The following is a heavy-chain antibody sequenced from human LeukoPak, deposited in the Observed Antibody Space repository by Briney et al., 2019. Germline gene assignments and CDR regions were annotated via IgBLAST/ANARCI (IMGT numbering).Heavy chain of an antibody. V-gene: IGHV4-39*07. Sequence: SETLSLTCTASGGSLSSRSTSYWSWIRQPPGKGLEWIGEINHSGSTNYNPSLKSRVTISVDTSKNQFSLKLSSVTAADTAVYYCARSTVTTTLGAFDIWGQGTMVTVSS. J-gene: IGHJ3*02. CDR1: GGSLSSRSTSY. CDR2: INHSGST. CDR3: ARSTVTTTLGAFDI. D-gene: IGHD4-17*01.